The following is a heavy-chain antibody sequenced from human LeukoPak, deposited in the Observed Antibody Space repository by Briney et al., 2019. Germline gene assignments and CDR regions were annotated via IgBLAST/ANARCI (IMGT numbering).Heavy chain of an antibody. V-gene: IGHV3-48*01. CDR3: ARGWRVRYFDWLLFPSSFDY. D-gene: IGHD3-9*01. CDR1: GFTFSSYS. J-gene: IGHJ4*02. Sequence: TGGSLRLSCAASGFTFSSYSMNWVRQAPGKGLEWVSYIKGSGDSIFYADSVKGRFTISRDNAKNSLYLQMNSLRAEDTAVYYCARGWRVRYFDWLLFPSSFDYWGQGTLVTVSS. CDR2: IKGSGDSI.